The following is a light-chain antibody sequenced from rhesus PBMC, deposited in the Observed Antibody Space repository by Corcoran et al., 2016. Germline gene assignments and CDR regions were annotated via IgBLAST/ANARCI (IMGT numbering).Light chain of an antibody. Sequence: DIQMMQSPSSLFASVGDRVTIPRRASQGMNHYLCWYQQKPGKAPKPLILYASNLEPGVPSRFSGDGSGTDYTLTISSLHPEDIATYYCQQYNNSPYSFGQGTKVGIK. V-gene: IGKV1-66*01. CDR3: QQYNNSPYS. CDR1: QGMNHY. CDR2: YAS. J-gene: IGKJ2*01.